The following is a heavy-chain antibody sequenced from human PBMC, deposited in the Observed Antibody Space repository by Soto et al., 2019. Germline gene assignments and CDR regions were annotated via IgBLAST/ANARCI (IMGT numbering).Heavy chain of an antibody. D-gene: IGHD6-13*01. V-gene: IGHV3-23*01. Sequence: PGGSLRLSCAASGFNFSSYAMSWVRQAPGKGLEWVSAISGSGGSTYYADSVKGRFTISRDNSKNTLYLQMNSLRAEDTAVYYCANQRDSSSWYLYYYGMDVWGQGTTVTVS. CDR3: ANQRDSSSWYLYYYGMDV. CDR2: ISGSGGST. J-gene: IGHJ6*02. CDR1: GFNFSSYA.